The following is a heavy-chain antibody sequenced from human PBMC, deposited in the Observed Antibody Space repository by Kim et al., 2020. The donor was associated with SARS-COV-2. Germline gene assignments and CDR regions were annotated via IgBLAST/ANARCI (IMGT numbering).Heavy chain of an antibody. CDR1: GYSISSGYY. J-gene: IGHJ6*02. Sequence: SETLSLTCTVSGYSISSGYYWGWIRQPPGKGLEWIGSIYHSGSTYYNPSLKSRVTISVDTSKNQFSLKLSSVTAADTAVYYCARDGSGVITMVRGEPRYYYYGMDVWGQGTTVTVSS. D-gene: IGHD3-10*01. CDR2: IYHSGST. V-gene: IGHV4-38-2*02. CDR3: ARDGSGVITMVRGEPRYYYYGMDV.